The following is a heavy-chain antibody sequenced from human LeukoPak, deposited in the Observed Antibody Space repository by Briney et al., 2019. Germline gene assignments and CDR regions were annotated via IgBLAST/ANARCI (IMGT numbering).Heavy chain of an antibody. CDR3: ARRSQQRFDY. J-gene: IGHJ4*02. D-gene: IGHD6-13*01. V-gene: IGHV1-2*02. CDR2: INPKSGGT. Sequence: VASVKVSCKASGYSFTDYNMHWVRQAPGQGLEWMGWINPKSGGTNYAQKFQGRVTMTRNTSISTAYMELSSLRSEDTAVYYCARRSQQRFDYWGQGALATVSS. CDR1: GYSFTDYN.